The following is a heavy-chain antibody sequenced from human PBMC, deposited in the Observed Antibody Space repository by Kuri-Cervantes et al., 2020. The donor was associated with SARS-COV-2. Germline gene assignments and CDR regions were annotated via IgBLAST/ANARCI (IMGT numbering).Heavy chain of an antibody. CDR3: ARDWYYDILTGWCGY. Sequence: GESLKISCKASGYTFTGYYMHWVRQAPGQGLEWMGWINPNSGGTNYAQKFQGRVTMTRDTSISTAYMELSRLRSDDTAVYYCARDWYYDILTGWCGYWGQGTMVTVSS. CDR1: GYTFTGYY. CDR2: INPNSGGT. D-gene: IGHD3-9*01. V-gene: IGHV1-2*02. J-gene: IGHJ4*02.